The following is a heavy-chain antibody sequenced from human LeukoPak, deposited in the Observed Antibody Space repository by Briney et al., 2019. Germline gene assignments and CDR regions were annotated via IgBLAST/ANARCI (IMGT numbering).Heavy chain of an antibody. CDR2: IIPIFGTA. Sequence: GASVKASCKASGGTFSSYAISWVRQAPGQGLEWMGGIIPIFGTANYAQKFQGRVTITTDESTSTAYMELSSLRSEDTAVYYCARVVTAGTFDYWGQGTLVTVSS. V-gene: IGHV1-69*05. CDR1: GGTFSSYA. J-gene: IGHJ4*02. CDR3: ARVVTAGTFDY. D-gene: IGHD2-21*02.